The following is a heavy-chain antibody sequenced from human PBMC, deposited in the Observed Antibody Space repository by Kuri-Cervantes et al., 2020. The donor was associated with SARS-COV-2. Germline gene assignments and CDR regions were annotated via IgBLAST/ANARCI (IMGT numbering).Heavy chain of an antibody. Sequence: LRLSCTVSGGSISSGSYYWSWIRQPAGKGLEWIGRIYTSGSTNYNPSLKTRVTISVDTSKNQFSLKLSSVTAADTAVYYCARLSGIAAPTDYWGQGTLVTVSS. CDR3: ARLSGIAAPTDY. CDR2: IYTSGST. CDR1: GGSISSGSYY. V-gene: IGHV4-61*02. D-gene: IGHD6-13*01. J-gene: IGHJ4*02.